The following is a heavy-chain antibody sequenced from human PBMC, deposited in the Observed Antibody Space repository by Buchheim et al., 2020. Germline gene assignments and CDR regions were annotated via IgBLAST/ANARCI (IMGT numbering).Heavy chain of an antibody. CDR1: GFTFSSYW. Sequence: EVQLVESGGGLVQPGGSLRLSCAASGFTFSSYWMSWVRQAPGKGLEWVANIKQGGSEKYYVDSVKGRFTNSRDNAKNSLYLQMNSLRVEDTAVYYCARDHTLYSSGFPFDYWGQGTL. CDR3: ARDHTLYSSGFPFDY. CDR2: IKQGGSEK. V-gene: IGHV3-7*01. J-gene: IGHJ4*02. D-gene: IGHD6-19*01.